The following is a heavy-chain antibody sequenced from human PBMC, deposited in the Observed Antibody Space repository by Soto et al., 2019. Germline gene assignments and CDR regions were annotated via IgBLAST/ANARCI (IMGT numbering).Heavy chain of an antibody. Sequence: ASVKVSCKASGYTFTSYYMHWVRRAPGQGLEWMGIINPSGGSTSYAQKFQGRVTMTRDTSTSTVYMELSSLRSEDTAVYYCATAVAGNEVDYWGQGTLVTVSA. D-gene: IGHD6-19*01. J-gene: IGHJ4*02. CDR2: INPSGGST. CDR3: ATAVAGNEVDY. CDR1: GYTFTSYY. V-gene: IGHV1-46*01.